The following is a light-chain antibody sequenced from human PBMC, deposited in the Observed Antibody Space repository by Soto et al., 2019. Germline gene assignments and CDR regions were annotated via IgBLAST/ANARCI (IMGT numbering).Light chain of an antibody. CDR3: QQYDSSPYT. CDR2: AAS. J-gene: IGKJ2*01. CDR1: QSVSSTY. Sequence: EIVLTQSPGTLSLSPGERATLSCRASQSVSSTYFAWYQQKPGQAPRLLIYAASSRETGIPDTFSGSGSGTDFTLTFSRLEPEDFAVYYCQQYDSSPYTFGQGTKLEI. V-gene: IGKV3-20*01.